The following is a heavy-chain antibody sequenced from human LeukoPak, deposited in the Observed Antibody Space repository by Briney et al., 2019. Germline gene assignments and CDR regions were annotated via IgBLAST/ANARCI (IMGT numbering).Heavy chain of an antibody. Sequence: ASVKVSCKASGYTLTGYYMHWVRQAPGQGLEWMGWINPNSGGTNYAQKFQGWVTMTRDTSISTACMELSRLRSDDTAVYYCARGAALFDIVVVPAAIPFDYWGQGTLVTVSS. CDR1: GYTLTGYY. CDR2: INPNSGGT. CDR3: ARGAALFDIVVVPAAIPFDY. J-gene: IGHJ4*02. D-gene: IGHD2-2*01. V-gene: IGHV1-2*04.